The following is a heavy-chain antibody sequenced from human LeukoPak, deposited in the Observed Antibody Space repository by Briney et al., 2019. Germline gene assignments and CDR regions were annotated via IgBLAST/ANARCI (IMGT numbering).Heavy chain of an antibody. CDR3: AKVSGYCTNGVCYTHDY. D-gene: IGHD2-8*01. Sequence: PGGSLGLSCAASGFTFSSYAMSWVRQAPGKGLEWVSTLSGSGGSIYYADSVKGRFIISRDNSKTTLYLQMNSLRAEDTAVYYCAKVSGYCTNGVCYTHDYWGQGTLVTVSS. J-gene: IGHJ4*02. CDR1: GFTFSSYA. CDR2: LSGSGGSI. V-gene: IGHV3-23*01.